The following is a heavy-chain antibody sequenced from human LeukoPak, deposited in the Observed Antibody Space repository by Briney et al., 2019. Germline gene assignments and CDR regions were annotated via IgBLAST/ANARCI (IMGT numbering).Heavy chain of an antibody. D-gene: IGHD3-16*02. CDR3: ARGTRDYVWGSYRSYYFDY. V-gene: IGHV4-39*01. Sequence: SETLSLTCTVSGGSISSSSYYWGWIRQPPGKGLEWIGSIYYSGSTYYNPSLKSRVTISVDTSKNQFSLKLSSVTAADTAVYYCARGTRDYVWGSYRSYYFDYWGQGTLVTVSS. CDR2: IYYSGST. CDR1: GGSISSSSYY. J-gene: IGHJ4*02.